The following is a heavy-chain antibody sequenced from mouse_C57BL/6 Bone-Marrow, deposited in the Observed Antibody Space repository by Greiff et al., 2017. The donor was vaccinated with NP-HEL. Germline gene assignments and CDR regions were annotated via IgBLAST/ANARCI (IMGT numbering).Heavy chain of an antibody. Sequence: EVQLQQSGAELVRPGASVKLSCTASGFNIKDYYMHWVKQRPEQGLEWIGRIDPDDGDTEYDQKFQGKATLTADTSSTTAYLQLSSLTSEDTAVYYCTISYYGSSYPDYWGQGTTLTVSS. CDR2: IDPDDGDT. J-gene: IGHJ2*01. V-gene: IGHV14-1*01. CDR1: GFNIKDYY. D-gene: IGHD1-1*01. CDR3: TISYYGSSYPDY.